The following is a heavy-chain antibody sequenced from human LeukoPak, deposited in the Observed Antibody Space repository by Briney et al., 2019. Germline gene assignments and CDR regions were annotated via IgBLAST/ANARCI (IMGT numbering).Heavy chain of an antibody. CDR3: AKDRAPLDYGDYYFDY. V-gene: IGHV3-30*18. CDR2: ISYDGSNK. J-gene: IGHJ4*02. CDR1: GFTFSSYG. Sequence: GRSLRLSCAASGFTFSSYGMHWVRQAPGKGLEWVAVISYDGSNKYYADSVKGRFTISRDNSKNTLYLQMNSLRAEDTAVYYCAKDRAPLDYGDYYFDYWGQGTLVTVSS. D-gene: IGHD4-17*01.